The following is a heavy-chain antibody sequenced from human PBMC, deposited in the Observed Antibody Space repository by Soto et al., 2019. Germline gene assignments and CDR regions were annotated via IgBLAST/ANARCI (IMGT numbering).Heavy chain of an antibody. CDR1: EFTFSDYY. J-gene: IGHJ4*02. V-gene: IGHV3-11*05. D-gene: IGHD2-15*01. Sequence: GGSLRLSCAASEFTFSDYYMSWVRQAPGKGLEWVSYITSSSGYTNYADSVKGRFTISRDNAKNSLYLQMNSLRAEDTAVYYCATAAIGYCSGGRCNASPNPADYWGQGT. CDR3: ATAAIGYCSGGRCNASPNPADY. CDR2: ITSSSGYT.